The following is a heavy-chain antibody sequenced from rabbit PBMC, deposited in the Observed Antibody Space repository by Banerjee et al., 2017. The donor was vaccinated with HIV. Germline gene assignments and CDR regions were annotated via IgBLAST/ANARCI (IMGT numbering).Heavy chain of an antibody. CDR3: ARDPPVYANL. CDR2: IDTGSGST. D-gene: IGHD4-2*01. Sequence: EESGGDLVKPGASLTLTCTASGFSFSSVYDMCWVRQAPGKGLEWIGDIDTGSGSTDYASWVNGRFTISKTSSTTVTLQMTSLTAADTATYFCARDPPVYANLWGQGTLVTVS. CDR1: GFSFSSVYD. V-gene: IGHV1S40*01. J-gene: IGHJ4*01.